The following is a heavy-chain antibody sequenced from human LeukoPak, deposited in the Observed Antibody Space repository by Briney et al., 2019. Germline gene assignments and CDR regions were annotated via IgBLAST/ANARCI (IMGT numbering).Heavy chain of an antibody. D-gene: IGHD5-24*01. CDR1: GGSISSSSYY. V-gene: IGHV4-39*07. CDR2: IYYSGST. Sequence: PSETLSLTCTVSGGSISSSSYYWGWIRQPPGKGLEWIGSIYYSGSTYYNPSLKSRVTISVDTSKNQFSLKLSSVTAADTAVYYCARVSGTVRPDEDGYNPQSGYYFDYWGQGTLVTVSS. CDR3: ARVSGTVRPDEDGYNPQSGYYFDY. J-gene: IGHJ4*02.